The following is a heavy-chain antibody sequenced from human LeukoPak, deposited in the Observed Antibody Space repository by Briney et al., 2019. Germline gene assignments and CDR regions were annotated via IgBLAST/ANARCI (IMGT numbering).Heavy chain of an antibody. V-gene: IGHV3-23*01. Sequence: GGSLRLSCAASGFSFSTYAMNWVRQAPGKGLEWVSVISGSGGSTYYADSVKGRFTISRANFKNTLYLQMNSLRAEDTAVYYCAKGMATTYAEYFQHWGQGTLVTVSS. D-gene: IGHD5-24*01. CDR1: GFSFSTYA. CDR2: ISGSGGST. CDR3: AKGMATTYAEYFQH. J-gene: IGHJ1*01.